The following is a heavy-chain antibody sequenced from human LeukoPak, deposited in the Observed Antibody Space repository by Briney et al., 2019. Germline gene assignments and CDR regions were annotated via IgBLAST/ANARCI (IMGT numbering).Heavy chain of an antibody. CDR2: IYYSGST. V-gene: IGHV4-59*01. D-gene: IGHD5-18*01. CDR3: ARAGRWETDTVNH. Sequence: SETLSLTCTVSGGSLNNYYWSWIRQPPGKGLEWIGYIYYSGSTNYNPSLKSRVTISVDTSKNRFSLKLSSVTAADTAVYYCARAGRWETDTVNHWGQGTLVTVSS. CDR1: GGSLNNYY. J-gene: IGHJ5*02.